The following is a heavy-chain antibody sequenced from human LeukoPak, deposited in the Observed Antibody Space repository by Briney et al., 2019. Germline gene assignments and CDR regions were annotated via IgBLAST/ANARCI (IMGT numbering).Heavy chain of an antibody. Sequence: GSLRLSCAASGFTFSDNYMGWSRDAPGEGLEGVSYISSSGNTTYNADPVKGRFSITRDNAKNSLYLQMNSLRAEDAAVYYCARDYGGSSPFDYWGQGTLVTVSS. J-gene: IGHJ4*02. CDR3: ARDYGGSSPFDY. V-gene: IGHV3-11*04. CDR2: ISSSGNTT. D-gene: IGHD4-23*01. CDR1: GFTFSDNY.